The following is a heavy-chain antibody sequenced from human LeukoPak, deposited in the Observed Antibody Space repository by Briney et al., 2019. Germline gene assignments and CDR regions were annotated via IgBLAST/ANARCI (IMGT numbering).Heavy chain of an antibody. Sequence: SETLSLTCAVSGGSISSGGYSWSWIRQPPGKGLEWIGYIYHSGSTYYNPSLKSRVTISVDRSKNQFSLKLSSVAAADMAVYYCARDRYCSGGSCYYLRFGDAFDIWGQGTMVTVSS. CDR2: IYHSGST. J-gene: IGHJ3*02. CDR3: ARDRYCSGGSCYYLRFGDAFDI. D-gene: IGHD2-15*01. CDR1: GGSISSGGYS. V-gene: IGHV4-30-2*01.